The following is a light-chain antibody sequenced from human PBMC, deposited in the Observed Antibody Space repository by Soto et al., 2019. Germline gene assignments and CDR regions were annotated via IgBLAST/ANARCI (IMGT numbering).Light chain of an antibody. CDR2: RSS. CDR1: QSVNPYY. V-gene: IGKV3-20*01. CDR3: QYYGSSPWK. Sequence: EIVLTQSPGTLYLSPGERVTLSCRASQSVNPYYLAWYQQKPGQAPRLLIYRSSSRATGIPDRFSGSRSGTDLTLTIRRLEPEDFVVYYCQYYGSSPWKCGQGNKVEIK. J-gene: IGKJ1*01.